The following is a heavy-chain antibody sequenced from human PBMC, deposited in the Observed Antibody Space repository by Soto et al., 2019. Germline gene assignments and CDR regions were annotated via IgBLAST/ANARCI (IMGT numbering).Heavy chain of an antibody. CDR2: ISAYNGNT. CDR1: GYTFYRYG. D-gene: IGHD6-13*01. Sequence: APLKVSCKSSGYTFYRYGITWVRQAPGQGLEWMGWISAYNGNTNYAQKLQGRVTMTTDTSTSTAYMELRSLRSDDTAVYYCVLTIEQQLVPRQWTWFAPWGQGTLVTVSS. J-gene: IGHJ5*02. CDR3: VLTIEQQLVPRQWTWFAP. V-gene: IGHV1-18*01.